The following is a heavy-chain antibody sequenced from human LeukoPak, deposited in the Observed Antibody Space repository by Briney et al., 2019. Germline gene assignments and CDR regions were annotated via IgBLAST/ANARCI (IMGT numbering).Heavy chain of an antibody. V-gene: IGHV3-48*03. CDR1: GFTVSSNY. D-gene: IGHD4-17*01. J-gene: IGHJ4*02. CDR3: ARDDRTTVTTCLDY. Sequence: RAGGSLRLSCAASGFTVSSNYMNWVRQAPGKGLEWVSYISSSGSTIYYADSVKGRFTISRDNAKNSLYLQMNGLRAEDTAVYYCARDDRTTVTTCLDYWGQGTLVTVSS. CDR2: ISSSGSTI.